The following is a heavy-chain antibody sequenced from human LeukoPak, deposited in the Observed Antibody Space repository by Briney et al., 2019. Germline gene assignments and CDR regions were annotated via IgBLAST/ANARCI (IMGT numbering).Heavy chain of an antibody. CDR2: ISDGGGST. D-gene: IGHD3-10*01. Sequence: PGGSLRLAWAASGFTFSSYAMSWVRQPPGKGLEWVSAISDGGGSTYYAEYVKGRLTIYRDNYKHTLYLQMNSLRAEDTAVYYCATLGLRIPMVRGVIILDYWGQGTLVTVSS. CDR3: ATLGLRIPMVRGVIILDY. V-gene: IGHV3-23*01. CDR1: GFTFSSYA. J-gene: IGHJ4*02.